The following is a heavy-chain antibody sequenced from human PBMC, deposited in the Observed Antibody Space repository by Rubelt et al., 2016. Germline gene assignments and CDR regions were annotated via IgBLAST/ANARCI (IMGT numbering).Heavy chain of an antibody. CDR2: ISYDGSNK. V-gene: IGHV3-30*01. Sequence: WVAVISYDGSNKYYADSVKGRFTISRDNSKNTLYLQMNSLRAEDTAVYYCASNTGYSSSFDIWGQGTMVTVSS. CDR3: ASNTGYSSSFDI. J-gene: IGHJ3*02. D-gene: IGHD6-13*01.